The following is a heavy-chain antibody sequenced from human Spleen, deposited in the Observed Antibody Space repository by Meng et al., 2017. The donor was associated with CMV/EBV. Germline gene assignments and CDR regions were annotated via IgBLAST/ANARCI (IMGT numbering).Heavy chain of an antibody. CDR1: GFTFSSYS. D-gene: IGHD3-3*01. J-gene: IGHJ3*02. CDR3: ARDGGNAFDI. CDR2: IATSSSYI. Sequence: GESLKISCAASGFTFSSYSMSWVRQAPGKGLEWVSSIATSSSYIYYADSVQGRFTISRDNAKNSLYLQMDSLRAEDTAVYYCARDGGNAFDIWGQGTMVTVSS. V-gene: IGHV3-21*01.